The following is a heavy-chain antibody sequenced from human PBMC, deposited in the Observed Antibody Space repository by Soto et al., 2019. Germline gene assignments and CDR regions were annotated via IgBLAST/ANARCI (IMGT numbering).Heavy chain of an antibody. CDR1: GGTFSSYA. CDR2: IIPSGGST. J-gene: IGHJ5*02. D-gene: IGHD4-17*01. CDR3: ARGVRLRVNWFDP. Sequence: ASVKVSCKASGGTFSSYAISWVRQAPGQGLEWMGGIIPSGGSTSYAQKFQGRVTMTRDTSTSTVYMELSSLRSEDTAVYYCARGVRLRVNWFDPWGQGTLVTVSS. V-gene: IGHV1-46*01.